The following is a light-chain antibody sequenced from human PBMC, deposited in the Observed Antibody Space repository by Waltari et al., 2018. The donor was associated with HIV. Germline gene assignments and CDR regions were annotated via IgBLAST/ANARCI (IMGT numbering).Light chain of an antibody. J-gene: IGLJ3*02. CDR1: SSHIGAGHA. CDR3: HSHAGNLGV. Sequence: QSVLTQPPSVSGAPGQRVTIFCTGSSSHIGAGHAVHWYQRLPGTAPKVVIFDNIVRPAGVPARFSGSRSGTSASLAINELRAEDEADYYCHSHAGNLGVFGGGTKVTVL. V-gene: IGLV1-40*01. CDR2: DNI.